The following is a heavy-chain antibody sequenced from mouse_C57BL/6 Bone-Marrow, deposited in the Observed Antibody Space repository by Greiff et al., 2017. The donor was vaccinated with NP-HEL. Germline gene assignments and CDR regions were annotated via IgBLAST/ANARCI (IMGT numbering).Heavy chain of an antibody. CDR1: GFNIKDDY. V-gene: IGHV14-4*01. Sequence: DVKLQESGAELVRPGASVKLSCTASGFNIKDDYMHWVKQRPEQGLEWIGWIDPENGDTEYASKFQGKATITADTSSNTAYLQLSSLTSEDTAVYYCTTNYLFAYWGQGTLVTVSA. CDR2: IDPENGDT. J-gene: IGHJ3*01. CDR3: TTNYLFAY. D-gene: IGHD1-1*02.